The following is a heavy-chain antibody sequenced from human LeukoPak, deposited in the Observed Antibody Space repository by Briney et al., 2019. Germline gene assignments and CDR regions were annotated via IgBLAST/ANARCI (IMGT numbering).Heavy chain of an antibody. CDR2: LNPNNGYT. V-gene: IGHV1-2*06. J-gene: IGHJ4*02. D-gene: IGHD6-13*01. CDR3: ARGPVDAADPIPDFDY. Sequence: GASVKVSCKTSGYTFIDYFIHWVRQAPGQGLKWMGRLNPNNGYTFYTEEFQGRVTMTRDTSISTAYMELSRLRSDDTAVYYCARGPVDAADPIPDFDYWGQGTLVTVSS. CDR1: GYTFIDYF.